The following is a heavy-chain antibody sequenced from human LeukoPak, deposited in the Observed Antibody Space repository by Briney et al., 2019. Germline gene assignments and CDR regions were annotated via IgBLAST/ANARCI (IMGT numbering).Heavy chain of an antibody. Sequence: SETLSLTCTVSGGSISSYSWSWIRQPPGKGLEWIGYIYYSGSTNYNPSLKSRVTISVDTSKNQFSLKLSSVTAADTAVYYCAGGLSTVSSLASDYWGQGTLVTVSS. D-gene: IGHD4-11*01. V-gene: IGHV4-59*01. J-gene: IGHJ4*02. CDR3: AGGLSTVSSLASDY. CDR1: GGSISSYS. CDR2: IYYSGST.